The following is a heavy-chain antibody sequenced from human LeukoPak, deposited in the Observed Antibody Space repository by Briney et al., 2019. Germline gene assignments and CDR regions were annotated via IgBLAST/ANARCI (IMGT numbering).Heavy chain of an antibody. Sequence: SETLSLTCAVSGYSISSGYYWGWIRPPPGKGLEWIGSIYHSGSTYYNPSLKSRVTISVDTSKNQFSLKLSSVTAADTAVYYCARQGGSSSPYYYYYMDVWGKGTTVTVSS. CDR1: GYSISSGYY. CDR2: IYHSGST. V-gene: IGHV4-38-2*01. D-gene: IGHD6-13*01. J-gene: IGHJ6*03. CDR3: ARQGGSSSPYYYYYMDV.